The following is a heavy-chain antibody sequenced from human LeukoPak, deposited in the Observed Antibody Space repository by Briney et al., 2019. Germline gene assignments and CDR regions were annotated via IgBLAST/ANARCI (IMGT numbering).Heavy chain of an antibody. J-gene: IGHJ4*02. CDR2: IYYSGST. CDR1: GGSISSYY. Sequence: SETLSLTCTVSGGSISSYYWSWIRQPPGKGLEWIGYIYYSGSTNYNPSLKSRVTISVDSSKNQFSLKLSSVTAADTAVYYCARGASGGSSDYWGQGTLVTVSS. CDR3: ARGASGGSSDY. V-gene: IGHV4-59*08. D-gene: IGHD3-16*01.